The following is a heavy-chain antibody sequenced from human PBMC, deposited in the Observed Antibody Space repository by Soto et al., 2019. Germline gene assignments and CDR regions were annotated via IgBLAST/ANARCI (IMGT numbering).Heavy chain of an antibody. V-gene: IGHV4-30-4*01. Sequence: PSETLSRTCTVSGGSISTDHYHWTWIRQTPGKGLEWIGYIHYSGSIHFNPSLQSRVSMSVDTSKNLFSLKLSSVTAADTAVYFCAREDDGGDRDYYGLDVWGQGTTVT. J-gene: IGHJ6*02. CDR3: AREDDGGDRDYYGLDV. CDR2: IHYSGSI. CDR1: GGSISTDHYH. D-gene: IGHD2-21*02.